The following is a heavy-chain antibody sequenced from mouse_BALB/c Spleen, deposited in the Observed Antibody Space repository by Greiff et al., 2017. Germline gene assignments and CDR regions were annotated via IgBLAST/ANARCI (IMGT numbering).Heavy chain of an antibody. CDR3: VRHSDGYYVYFDV. CDR2: IRSKSNNYAT. Sequence: EVQGVESGGGLVQPKGSLKLSCAASGFTFNTYAMNWVRQAPGKGLEWVARIRSKSNNYATYYADSVKDRFTISRDDSQSMLYLQMNNLKTEDTAMYYCVRHSDGYYVYFDVWGAGTTVTVSS. J-gene: IGHJ1*01. D-gene: IGHD2-3*01. V-gene: IGHV10-1*02. CDR1: GFTFNTYA.